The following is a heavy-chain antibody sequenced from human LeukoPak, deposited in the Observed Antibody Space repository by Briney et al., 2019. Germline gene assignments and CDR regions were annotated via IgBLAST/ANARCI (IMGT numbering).Heavy chain of an antibody. J-gene: IGHJ3*02. CDR1: GGSISSSSYY. CDR2: IYYSGST. Sequence: SETLSLTCTVSGGSISSSSYYWGWIRQPPGKGLEWIGSIYYSGSTYYNPSLKSRVTISVDTSKNQFSLKLSSVTAADTAVYYCARQTHSTSYPPRAFDIWGQGTMVTVSS. V-gene: IGHV4-39*01. D-gene: IGHD2-2*01. CDR3: ARQTHSTSYPPRAFDI.